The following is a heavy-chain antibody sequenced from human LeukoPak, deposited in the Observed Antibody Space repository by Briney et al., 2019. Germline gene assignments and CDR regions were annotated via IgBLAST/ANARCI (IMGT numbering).Heavy chain of an antibody. CDR3: ARDAAYPYCSSTSCYENWFDP. D-gene: IGHD2-2*01. Sequence: SETLSLTCAVSGVSISSSNWWSWVRQPPGKGLEWCGEIYHSGSTNYNPSLKSRVTISVDKSKNQFSLKLSSVTAADTAVYYCARDAAYPYCSSTSCYENWFDPWGQGTLVTVSS. CDR1: GVSISSSNW. CDR2: IYHSGST. V-gene: IGHV4-4*02. J-gene: IGHJ5*02.